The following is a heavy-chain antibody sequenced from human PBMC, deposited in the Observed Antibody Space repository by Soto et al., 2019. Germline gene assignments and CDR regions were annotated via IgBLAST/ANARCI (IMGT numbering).Heavy chain of an antibody. Sequence: QLQLQESGPRLVKPSETLSLTCSVSGGSISSSSYSWGWIRQPPGKGLEWIGTIYYSGSTHYNPSLEGRVAIPADTPNNQLSLRLSSVTAADTAVYYCGRQPGHCGSTTCFGYYSVDVWGQGTTVTVS. CDR2: IYYSGST. D-gene: IGHD2-2*01. CDR1: GGSISSSSYS. CDR3: GRQPGHCGSTTCFGYYSVDV. V-gene: IGHV4-39*01. J-gene: IGHJ6*02.